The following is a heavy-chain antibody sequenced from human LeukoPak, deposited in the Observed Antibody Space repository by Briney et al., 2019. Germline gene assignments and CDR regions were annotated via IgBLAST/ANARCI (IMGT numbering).Heavy chain of an antibody. V-gene: IGHV3-20*04. CDR3: AKDIAPGLTPTIAAAGPLEQTID. D-gene: IGHD6-13*01. Sequence: SGGSLRLSCAASGFTFDDYGMSWVRQAPGKGLEWVSGINWNGGSTGYADSVKGRFTVSRDNAKNSLYLQMNSLRAEDTALYYCAKDIAPGLTPTIAAAGPLEQTIDWGQGTMVTVSS. J-gene: IGHJ3*01. CDR2: INWNGGST. CDR1: GFTFDDYG.